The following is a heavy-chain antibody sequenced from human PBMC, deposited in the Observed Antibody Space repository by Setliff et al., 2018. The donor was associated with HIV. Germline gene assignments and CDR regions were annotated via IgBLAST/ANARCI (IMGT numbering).Heavy chain of an antibody. CDR1: GGSISSGRYY. V-gene: IGHV4-61*09. CDR3: ARVGGFFGEARPPPDY. D-gene: IGHD3-10*01. Sequence: SETPSLTCTVSGGSISSGRYYWSWIRQPAGKGLEWIGHIYTGGSPNYNPSLMSRVTISIDTSKDQLSLKLNSVTAADTAVYYCARVGGFFGEARPPPDYWGQGALVTVSS. CDR2: IYTGGSP. J-gene: IGHJ4*02.